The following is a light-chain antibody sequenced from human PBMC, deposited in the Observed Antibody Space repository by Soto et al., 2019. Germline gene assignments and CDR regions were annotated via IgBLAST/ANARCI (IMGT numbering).Light chain of an antibody. Sequence: QSALTQPASVSGSPGQSITISCTGTSSDVGGYNFVSWYQQHPGKAPKFIIYDVRNRPSGVSNRFSGSRSGNTASLTIPGLQAEDEADYYCSSYTSSSTVIFGGGTKLTVL. J-gene: IGLJ2*01. CDR3: SSYTSSSTVI. CDR2: DVR. CDR1: SSDVGGYNF. V-gene: IGLV2-14*03.